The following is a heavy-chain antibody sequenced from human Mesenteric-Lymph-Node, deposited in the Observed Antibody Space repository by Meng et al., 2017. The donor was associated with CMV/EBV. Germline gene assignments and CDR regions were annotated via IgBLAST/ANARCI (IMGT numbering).Heavy chain of an antibody. CDR3: ARARRGIQGRVRGGFDP. J-gene: IGHJ5*02. V-gene: IGHV1-2*02. CDR1: GYTLTDYY. CDR2: INPNRGGT. D-gene: IGHD6-19*01. Sequence: ASVKVSCKASGYTLTDYYLHWVRQAPGQGLEWMGWINPNRGGTNYAQKFQGRVTMTRDTSISTAHMELSRLRSDDTAVYYCARARRGIQGRVRGGFDPWGQGTLVTVSS.